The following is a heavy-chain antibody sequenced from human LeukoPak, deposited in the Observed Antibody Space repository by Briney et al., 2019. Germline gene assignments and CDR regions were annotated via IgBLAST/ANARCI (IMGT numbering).Heavy chain of an antibody. CDR3: ARGGLIAARTKNWFDP. V-gene: IGHV1-69*13. CDR2: IIPIFGTA. D-gene: IGHD6-6*01. CDR1: GGTFSSYA. J-gene: IGHJ5*02. Sequence: ASVKVSCKASGGTFSSYAISWVRQAPGQGLEWMGGIIPIFGTANYAQKFQGRVTITADESTSTAYMELSSLRSEDTAVYYCARGGLIAARTKNWFDPWGQGTLVAVSS.